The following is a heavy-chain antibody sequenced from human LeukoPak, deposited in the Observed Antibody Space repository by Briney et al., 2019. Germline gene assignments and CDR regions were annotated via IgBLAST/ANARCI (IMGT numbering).Heavy chain of an antibody. J-gene: IGHJ4*02. CDR3: ARLYYYDSSGPPL. V-gene: IGHV4-39*01. Sequence: NPSETLSLTCSVPGGSISTSNYYWGWIRQPPGKGLEWIANIYYSGRTYYNPSLKSRVTISMDTSKNQFSLKLSSVTAADTAVYYCARLYYYDSSGPPLWGQGTLVTVSS. CDR1: GGSISTSNYY. CDR2: IYYSGRT. D-gene: IGHD3-22*01.